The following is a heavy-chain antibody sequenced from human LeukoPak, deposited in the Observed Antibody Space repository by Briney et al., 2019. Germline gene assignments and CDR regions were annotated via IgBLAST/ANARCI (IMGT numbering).Heavy chain of an antibody. J-gene: IGHJ4*02. CDR3: ARARVNSGYDLFDY. Sequence: GGSLRLSCAASGFTFSSYSMNWVRQAPGKGLEWVSSISSSSSYIYYADSVKGRFTISRDNAKNSLYLQMNSLRAEDTAVYYCARARVNSGYDLFDYWGQGTLVTVSS. D-gene: IGHD5-12*01. CDR1: GFTFSSYS. CDR2: ISSSSSYI. V-gene: IGHV3-21*01.